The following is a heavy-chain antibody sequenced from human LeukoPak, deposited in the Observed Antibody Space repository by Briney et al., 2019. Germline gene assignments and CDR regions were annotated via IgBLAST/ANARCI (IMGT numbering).Heavy chain of an antibody. CDR2: IYHTGNT. Sequence: SETLSLTCTVSGGSVSSYFWSWIRQPPGKGLEWIGYIYHTGNTNYNPSLKSRATISVDTSKNQFSLKVTSVTAADTAVYYCAREASGSGTFYFDSRGQGTLVTVSS. CDR3: AREASGSGTFYFDS. J-gene: IGHJ4*02. CDR1: GGSVSSYF. V-gene: IGHV4-59*02.